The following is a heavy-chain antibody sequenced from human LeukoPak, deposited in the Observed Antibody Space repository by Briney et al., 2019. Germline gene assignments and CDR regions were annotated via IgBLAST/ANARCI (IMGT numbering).Heavy chain of an antibody. CDR2: INHSGST. V-gene: IGHV4-34*01. CDR3: ARPHYYDASGPFEY. J-gene: IGHJ4*02. D-gene: IGHD3-22*01. Sequence: SETLSLTCAVYGGSFSGYYWSWIRQPPGKGLEWIGEINHSGSTNYNPSLRSRVTIYVDTSKNQFSLKLTSVTAADTAVYYCARPHYYDASGPFEYWGQGTQVTVSS. CDR1: GGSFSGYY.